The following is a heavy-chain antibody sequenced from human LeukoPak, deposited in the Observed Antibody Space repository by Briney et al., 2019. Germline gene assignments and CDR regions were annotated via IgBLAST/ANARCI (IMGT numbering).Heavy chain of an antibody. CDR2: IFGNGDTT. D-gene: IGHD3-10*01. J-gene: IGHJ4*02. CDR1: GFTFSSYA. Sequence: GGSLRLSCAASGFTFSSYAMNWVRQAPGKGLEWVSIIFGNGDTTYYADSVKGRFTVSRDNSKDTLYLQMNDLRPDDTATYYCAKRNTMVRGGPCFDYWGQGLLVTVSS. CDR3: AKRNTMVRGGPCFDY. V-gene: IGHV3-23*01.